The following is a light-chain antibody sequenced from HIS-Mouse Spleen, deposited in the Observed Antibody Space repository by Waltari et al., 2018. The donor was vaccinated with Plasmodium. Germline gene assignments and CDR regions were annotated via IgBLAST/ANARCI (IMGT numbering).Light chain of an antibody. CDR1: KHGSKN. V-gene: IGLV3-9*01. Sequence: SYALTQPLSVSVALGQPARITCGGNKHGSKNVNWYQQKPGQAPVLVIYRDSNRPPGIPERFSGSNSGNTATLTISRAQAGDEADYYCQVWDSSTVFGGGTKLTVL. CDR3: QVWDSSTV. CDR2: RDS. J-gene: IGLJ3*02.